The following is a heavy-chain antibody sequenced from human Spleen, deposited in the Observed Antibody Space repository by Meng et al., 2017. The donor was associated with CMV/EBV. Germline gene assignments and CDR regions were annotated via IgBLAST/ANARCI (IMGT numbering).Heavy chain of an antibody. J-gene: IGHJ4*02. D-gene: IGHD2-2*01. Sequence: GESLKISCAASGFTFSSYAMSWVRQAPGKGLEWVSAISGSGGSTYYADSVKGRFTISRDNSKNTLYLQMNSLRAEDTAVYYCARDRIVVVPAASDYWGQGTLVTVSS. CDR1: GFTFSSYA. V-gene: IGHV3-23*01. CDR2: ISGSGGST. CDR3: ARDRIVVVPAASDY.